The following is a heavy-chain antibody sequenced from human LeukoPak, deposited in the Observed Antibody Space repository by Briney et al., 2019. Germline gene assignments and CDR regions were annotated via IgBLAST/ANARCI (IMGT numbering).Heavy chain of an antibody. CDR3: ARIGYSGYDLQSGI. J-gene: IGHJ3*02. CDR2: INPNSGGT. D-gene: IGHD5-12*01. CDR1: GYTFTGYY. V-gene: IGHV1-2*02. Sequence: ASVKVSCKASGYTFTGYYMHWVRQAPGQGLEWMGWINPNSGGTTYAQKFQGRVTMTRDTSISTAYMELSRLRSDDTAVYYCARIGYSGYDLQSGIWGQGTMVTVSS.